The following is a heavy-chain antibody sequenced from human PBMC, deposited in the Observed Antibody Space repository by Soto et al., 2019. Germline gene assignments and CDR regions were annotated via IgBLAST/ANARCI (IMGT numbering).Heavy chain of an antibody. CDR3: ARAVGSSLNWLDP. J-gene: IGHJ5*02. D-gene: IGHD6-13*01. V-gene: IGHV1-46*01. Sequence: QVQLVQSGAEVKIPGASVKVSCKASGYTFTSYHMHWVRQAPEQGLEWMGIINPSGGSTSYAQKFQGRVIVTRDTSASTVYMELSSLRSDDTAVYYCARAVGSSLNWLDPWGQGALVTVSS. CDR2: INPSGGST. CDR1: GYTFTSYH.